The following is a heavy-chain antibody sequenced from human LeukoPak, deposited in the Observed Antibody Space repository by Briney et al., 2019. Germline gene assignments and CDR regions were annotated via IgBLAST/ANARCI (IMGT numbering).Heavy chain of an antibody. Sequence: GGSLRLSCAASGFTFSDYYMSWIRQAPGKGLEWVSSISSSSSYIYYADSMKGRFTISRDNAKKSLYLQMNSLRGEDTAVYYCARLLVYGSGAEAFDYWGQGTLVTVSS. CDR3: ARLLVYGSGAEAFDY. J-gene: IGHJ4*02. CDR1: GFTFSDYY. V-gene: IGHV3-11*06. D-gene: IGHD3-10*01. CDR2: ISSSSSYI.